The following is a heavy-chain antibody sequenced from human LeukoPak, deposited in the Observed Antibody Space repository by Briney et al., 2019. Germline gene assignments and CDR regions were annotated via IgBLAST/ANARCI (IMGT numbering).Heavy chain of an antibody. CDR1: GFTFSRYG. CDR3: SGSGSLPTTYYYYMDV. V-gene: IGHV3-30*02. Sequence: PGGSLRLSCAASGFTFSRYGMHWVRQAPGKGLEWVAFIRYDGSNKYYADSVKGRFTISRDNSKNTLYLQMNSLRAEDTAVYYCSGSGSLPTTYYYYMDVWGKGTTVTVSS. CDR2: IRYDGSNK. D-gene: IGHD3-22*01. J-gene: IGHJ6*03.